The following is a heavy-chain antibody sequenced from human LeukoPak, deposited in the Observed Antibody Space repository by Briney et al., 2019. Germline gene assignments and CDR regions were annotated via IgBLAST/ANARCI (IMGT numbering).Heavy chain of an antibody. V-gene: IGHV1-46*01. J-gene: IGHJ6*02. D-gene: IGHD3-10*01. Sequence: ASVKVSCKASGYTFTVYYMHWVRQAPGQGLEWMGIINPSGGSTSYAQKFQGRVTMTRDTSTSTVYMELSSLRSEDTAVYYCARDTSDYYGSGSYRGDYYYYYGMDVWGQGTTVTVSS. CDR3: ARDTSDYYGSGSYRGDYYYYYGMDV. CDR2: INPSGGST. CDR1: GYTFTVYY.